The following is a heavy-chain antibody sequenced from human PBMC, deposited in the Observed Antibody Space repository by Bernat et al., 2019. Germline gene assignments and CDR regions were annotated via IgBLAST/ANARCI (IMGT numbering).Heavy chain of an antibody. J-gene: IGHJ6*03. D-gene: IGHD6-13*01. CDR1: GFTFSSYG. Sequence: QVQLVESGGGVVQPGRSLRLSCAASGFTFSSYGMHWVRQAPGKGLEWVAVISYDGSNKYYADSVKGRFTISRDNSKNTLYLQMNSLRAEDTAVYYYAKGEQLSLYYYYYMDVWGQGTPVTVSS. CDR3: AKGEQLSLYYYYYMDV. V-gene: IGHV3-30*18. CDR2: ISYDGSNK.